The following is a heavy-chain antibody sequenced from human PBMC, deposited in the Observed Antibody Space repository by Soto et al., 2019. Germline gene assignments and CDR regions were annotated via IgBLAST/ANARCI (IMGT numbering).Heavy chain of an antibody. Sequence: QVQLVESGGGVIQPGTSLSLSCGSSGFTFRSFGMYWVRQAPGKGLEWVAVVSYDGNHKYYPDSVKGRFTVSRDNAKNMLYLKMNSLSGEDTAVYYCAKDVGQQLVLNYGMDVWGQGATVTVSS. CDR2: VSYDGNHK. CDR1: GFTFRSFG. J-gene: IGHJ6*02. D-gene: IGHD6-13*01. CDR3: AKDVGQQLVLNYGMDV. V-gene: IGHV3-30*18.